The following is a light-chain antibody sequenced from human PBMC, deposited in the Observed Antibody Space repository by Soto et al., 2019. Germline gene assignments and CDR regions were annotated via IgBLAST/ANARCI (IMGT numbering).Light chain of an antibody. V-gene: IGKV1-39*01. Sequence: NQLTESPSSLSASEGDRVTIACRARQDIRKDLAWYQQKPGKAPQILIYGASTLQTGVASRFSGSGSGTDFTLTISSLQPEDFATYYCQQSYSTPRTFGHGTNVDFK. J-gene: IGKJ1*01. CDR3: QQSYSTPRT. CDR1: QDIRKD. CDR2: GAS.